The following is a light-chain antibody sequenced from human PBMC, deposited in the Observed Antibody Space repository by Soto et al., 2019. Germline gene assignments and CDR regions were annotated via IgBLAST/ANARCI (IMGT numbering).Light chain of an antibody. CDR2: DNS. Sequence: QSALTQPPSVSGAPGQRVTISCTGSSSNIGAGYDVHWYQQLPGTAPKLLIYDNSDRPSGVPDRFSGSKSGTSASLAITGLQAEDEADYYCQSYDITLSGSVFGGGTKLTVL. CDR3: QSYDITLSGSV. CDR1: SSNIGAGYD. V-gene: IGLV1-40*01. J-gene: IGLJ2*01.